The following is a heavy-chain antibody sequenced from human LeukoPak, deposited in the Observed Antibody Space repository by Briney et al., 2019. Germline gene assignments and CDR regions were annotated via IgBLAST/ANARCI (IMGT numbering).Heavy chain of an antibody. D-gene: IGHD4-17*01. J-gene: IGHJ5*02. CDR2: INPDGSQT. CDR3: ARDLGYGALDP. CDR1: GFTFSSYW. Sequence: GGSLRLSCAASGFTFSSYWMNWVRQAPGKGLEWVALINPDGSQTYYVDSVKGRLTISRDNAENSLYLQMNSLRAEDTAVYYCARDLGYGALDPWGQGTLVTVSS. V-gene: IGHV3-7*01.